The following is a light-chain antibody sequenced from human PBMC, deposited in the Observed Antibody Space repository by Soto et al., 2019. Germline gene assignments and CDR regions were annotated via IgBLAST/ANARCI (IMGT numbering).Light chain of an antibody. V-gene: IGKV3-20*01. CDR1: QSVSSSY. CDR3: QQYCSSPLT. CDR2: GAS. J-gene: IGKJ4*01. Sequence: EIVLTQSPGTLSLSPGERATLSCRASQSVSSSYSSWYQQNPGQAPRLLIYGASSTATGIPDRFSGSGSGTDFTLTISRLEPEDFAVYYYQQYCSSPLTFGGGTKVEIK.